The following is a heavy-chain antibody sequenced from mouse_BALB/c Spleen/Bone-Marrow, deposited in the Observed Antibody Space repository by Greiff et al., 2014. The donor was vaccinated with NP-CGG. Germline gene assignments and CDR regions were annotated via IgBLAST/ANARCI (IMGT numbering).Heavy chain of an antibody. V-gene: IGHV14-3*02. D-gene: IGHD2-4*01. CDR2: IDPANGNT. J-gene: IGHJ2*01. CDR3: ARYDYGVYFDY. Sequence: VQLQESGAEVVKPGASVKLSCTASGFNIKDTYMHWGKQRPEQGLEWIGRIDPANGNTRYDPKFQGKTTITADTSSNTAYLQLSSLTSEDTAVYYCARYDYGVYFDYWGQGTTLTVSS. CDR1: GFNIKDTY.